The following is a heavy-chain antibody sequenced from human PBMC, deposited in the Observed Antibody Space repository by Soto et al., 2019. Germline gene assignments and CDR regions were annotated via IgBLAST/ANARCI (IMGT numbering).Heavy chain of an antibody. J-gene: IGHJ4*02. CDR1: GLNFSFYA. D-gene: IGHD2-2*01. Sequence: PGGSLRLSCASSGLNFSFYAMHWVRQTPGKGLEWVAVISFDGNNIYYADSVRGRFTISRDSSSSMLYLQMNNLKPEDSAIYYCARVGCSSIWCVTHFDNWGQGTLVTVCS. V-gene: IGHV3-30-3*01. CDR3: ARVGCSSIWCVTHFDN. CDR2: ISFDGNNI.